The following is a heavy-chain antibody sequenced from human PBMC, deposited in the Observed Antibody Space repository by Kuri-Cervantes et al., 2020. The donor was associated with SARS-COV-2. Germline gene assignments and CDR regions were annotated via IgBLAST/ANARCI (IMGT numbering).Heavy chain of an antibody. V-gene: IGHV6-1*01. D-gene: IGHD5-12*01. Sequence: SQTLSLTCAISGDSVSSNSAAWNWIRQSPSRGLEWLGRTYYRSKWYNDYAVSVKSRITINPDTSKNQFYLQLNSVTPEDTAVYYCARAPRGRGSNIVATIPHYYYGMDVWGQGTTGTVSS. CDR3: ARAPRGRGSNIVATIPHYYYGMDV. J-gene: IGHJ6*02. CDR2: TYYRSKWYN. CDR1: GDSVSSNSAA.